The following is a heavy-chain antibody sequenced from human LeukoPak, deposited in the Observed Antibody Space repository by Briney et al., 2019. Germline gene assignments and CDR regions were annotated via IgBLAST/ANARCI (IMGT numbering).Heavy chain of an antibody. J-gene: IGHJ5*02. D-gene: IGHD3-10*01. CDR2: ISAYNGNT. CDR1: GYTFTSYG. CDR3: ARDHKWFGELLYGWFDP. Sequence: ASVKVSCKASGYTFTSYGISWVRQAPGQGLEWMGWISAYNGNTNYAQKLQGRVTMTTDTSTSTAYMELRSLRSDDMAVYYCARDHKWFGELLYGWFDPWGQGTLVTVSS. V-gene: IGHV1-18*03.